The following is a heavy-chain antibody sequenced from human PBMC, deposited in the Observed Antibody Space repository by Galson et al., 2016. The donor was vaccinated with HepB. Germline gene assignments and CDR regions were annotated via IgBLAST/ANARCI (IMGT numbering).Heavy chain of an antibody. D-gene: IGHD1/OR15-1a*01. V-gene: IGHV3-48*02. CDR2: LSSRFGTI. CDR1: GFTFSTYS. Sequence: LRLSCAASGFTFSTYSMNWVRQRPGKALEWLSHLSSRFGTIFYGDSVKGRFTSSRDNGKNSVFLQLNGLRDDDTALYYCARGLEQPVGHFDVWGQGTLVTVSS. J-gene: IGHJ4*02. CDR3: ARGLEQPVGHFDV.